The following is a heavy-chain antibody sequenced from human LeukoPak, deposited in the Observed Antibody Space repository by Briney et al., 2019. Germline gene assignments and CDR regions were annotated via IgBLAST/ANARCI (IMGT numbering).Heavy chain of an antibody. J-gene: IGHJ6*03. CDR1: GYTFTGYY. CDR3: ASHVRPRLVPSNYYYYYYMDV. Sequence: ASVKVSCKASGYTFTGYYMHWVRQAPGQGLEWMGWINPNSGGTNYAQKFQGRVTMTRDTSISTAYMELSRLRSDDTAVYYCASHVRPRLVPSNYYYYYYMDVWGKGTTVTVSS. V-gene: IGHV1-2*02. D-gene: IGHD6-6*01. CDR2: INPNSGGT.